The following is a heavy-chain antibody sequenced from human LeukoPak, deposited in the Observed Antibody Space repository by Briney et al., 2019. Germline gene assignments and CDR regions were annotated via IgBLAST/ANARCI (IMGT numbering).Heavy chain of an antibody. D-gene: IGHD3-22*01. CDR3: AFLDYYDSSGYSQIGGY. J-gene: IGHJ4*02. V-gene: IGHV4-34*01. CDR1: GGSFSGYY. Sequence: SETLSLTCAVYGGSFSGYYWSWIRQPPGKGLEWIGEINHSGSTNYNPSLKSRVTISVDTSKNQFSLKLSSVTAADTAVYYCAFLDYYDSSGYSQIGGYWGQGTLVAVSS. CDR2: INHSGST.